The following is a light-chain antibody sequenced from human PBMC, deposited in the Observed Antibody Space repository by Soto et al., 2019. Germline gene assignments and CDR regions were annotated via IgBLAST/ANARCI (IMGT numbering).Light chain of an antibody. CDR3: QQSKSHPPT. CDR1: QDIKSD. Sequence: DVQMTQSPSSLSASVGDSVTITCRASQDIKSDLAWYQQRPGEAPKSLIFGASHLLDGVPSKFSGSGSGSEFTLTISSLQPEDSATYFCQQSKSHPPTFGRGPKVEI. J-gene: IGKJ2*01. CDR2: GAS. V-gene: IGKV1-16*02.